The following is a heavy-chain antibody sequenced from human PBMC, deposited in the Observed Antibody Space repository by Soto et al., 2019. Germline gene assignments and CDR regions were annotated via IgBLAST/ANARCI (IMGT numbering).Heavy chain of an antibody. V-gene: IGHV1-18*04. J-gene: IGHJ4*02. Sequence: QVQLVQSGAEVKKPGASFKVSCKTSGYTFTSFGVSWVRQAPGQGLEWMGWISGYNGKTKYAQTLQGRGTMTADTSTSTVYMELRGLRSDDTAVYFCARDKMIDDFGLGTYDYWGQGTTVTVTS. CDR2: ISGYNGKT. D-gene: IGHD3-10*01. CDR1: GYTFTSFG. CDR3: ARDKMIDDFGLGTYDY.